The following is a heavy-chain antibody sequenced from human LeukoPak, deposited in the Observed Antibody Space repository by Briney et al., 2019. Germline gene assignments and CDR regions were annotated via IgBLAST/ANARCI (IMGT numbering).Heavy chain of an antibody. J-gene: IGHJ4*02. CDR2: IYYSGST. CDR1: GGSISSGDYY. D-gene: IGHD3-10*01. CDR3: AATFGELSRVDY. V-gene: IGHV4-30-4*01. Sequence: PSETLSLTCTVSGGSISSGDYYWSWIRQPPGKGLEWIGYIYYSGSTYYNPSLKSRVTISVDTSKNQFSLKLSSVTAAGTAVYYCAATFGELSRVDYWGQGTLVTVSS.